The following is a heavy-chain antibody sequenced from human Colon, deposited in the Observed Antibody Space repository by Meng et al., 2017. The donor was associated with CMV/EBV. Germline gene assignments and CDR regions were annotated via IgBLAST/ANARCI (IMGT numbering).Heavy chain of an antibody. J-gene: IGHJ4*02. V-gene: IGHV3-30*04. Sequence: GGSLRLSCAASGFTFSSYAMHWVRQAPGKGLEWVAVISYDGSNKYYADSVKGRFTISRDNSKNTLYLQMNSLRAEDTAVYYCVVKGSAWFDYWGQGTLVTVSS. CDR2: ISYDGSNK. CDR1: GFTFSSYA. CDR3: VVKGSAWFDY. D-gene: IGHD2-21*01.